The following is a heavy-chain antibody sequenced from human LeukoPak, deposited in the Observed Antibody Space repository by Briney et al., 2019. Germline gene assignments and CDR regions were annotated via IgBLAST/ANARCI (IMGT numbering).Heavy chain of an antibody. CDR3: ARVTYVRPYQLDY. V-gene: IGHV1-18*01. J-gene: IGHJ4*02. CDR1: GYTFANYG. Sequence: VSVKVSCKASGYTFANYGINWVRQAPGQGLEWIGWISLENGNAGYAQRVQGRVTLTTDTSTSTAYMELRSLRSDDTAVYYCARVTYVRPYQLDYWGQGTLVSISS. D-gene: IGHD2-2*01. CDR2: ISLENGNA.